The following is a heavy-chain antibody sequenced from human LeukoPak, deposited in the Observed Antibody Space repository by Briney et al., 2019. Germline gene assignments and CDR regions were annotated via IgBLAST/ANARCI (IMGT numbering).Heavy chain of an antibody. CDR2: ISTSRTTI. CDR3: ARGAAMDGPYNWFDP. Sequence: GGSLRLSCAASGFTFSSYSMNWVRQAPGKGLEWVSYISTSRTTIYYADSVKGRFTISRDNAKNSVDLQMNSLRAEDTAAYYCARGAAMDGPYNWFDPWGQGTLVTVSS. D-gene: IGHD2-8*01. CDR1: GFTFSSYS. V-gene: IGHV3-48*01. J-gene: IGHJ5*02.